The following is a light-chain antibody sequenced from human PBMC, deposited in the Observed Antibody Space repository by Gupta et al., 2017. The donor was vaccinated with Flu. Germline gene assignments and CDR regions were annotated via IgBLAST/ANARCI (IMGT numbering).Light chain of an antibody. Sequence: DIQMTQSPASLSASVGDRVTITCRASQTINNYLNWYQQKPVKAPKLLVYAASRLQSGVPSRFSGGGSGTDCTLTISSLQPEDFATYYCQQMGTFGQGTKLEI. CDR3: QQMGT. CDR1: QTINNY. CDR2: AAS. V-gene: IGKV1-39*01. J-gene: IGKJ2*02.